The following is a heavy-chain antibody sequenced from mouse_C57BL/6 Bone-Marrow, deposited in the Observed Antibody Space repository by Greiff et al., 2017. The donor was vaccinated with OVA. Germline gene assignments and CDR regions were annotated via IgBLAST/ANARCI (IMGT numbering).Heavy chain of an antibody. Sequence: QVQLQQSGPELVKPGASVKISCKASGYAFSSSWMNWVKQRPGKGLEWIGRIYPGDGDTNYNGKFKGKATLTADKSSSTAYMQLSSLTSEDSAVYFCARGDYSNYLAWFAYWGQGTLVTVSA. CDR3: ARGDYSNYLAWFAY. CDR2: IYPGDGDT. CDR1: GYAFSSSW. J-gene: IGHJ3*01. V-gene: IGHV1-82*01. D-gene: IGHD2-5*01.